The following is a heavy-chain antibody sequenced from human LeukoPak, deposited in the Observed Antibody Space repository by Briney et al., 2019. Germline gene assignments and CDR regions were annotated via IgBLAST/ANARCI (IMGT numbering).Heavy chain of an antibody. CDR2: ISGSGGST. D-gene: IGHD3-22*01. V-gene: IGHV3-23*01. CDR1: GFTFSRYA. J-gene: IGHJ4*02. Sequence: GGSLRLSCAASGFTFSRYAMSWVRQAPGKGLEWVSAISGSGGSTYYADSVKGRFTISRDNSKNTLYLQMNSLRAEDTAVYYCAKASYDSSGYPGDWGQGTLVTVSS. CDR3: AKASYDSSGYPGD.